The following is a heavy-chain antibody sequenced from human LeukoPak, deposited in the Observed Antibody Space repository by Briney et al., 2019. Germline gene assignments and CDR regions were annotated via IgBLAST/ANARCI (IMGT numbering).Heavy chain of an antibody. V-gene: IGHV3-23*01. CDR2: ISGSGGTT. Sequence: GGSLRLSCAASGFTFSSYAMSWVRQAPGKGLEWVSAISGSGGTTYYADSVKGRFTISRDNSKNTLYLQMNSLRAEDTAVYYCASRDPCSGGSCYGLGYWGQGTLVTVSS. CDR3: ASRDPCSGGSCYGLGY. CDR1: GFTFSSYA. J-gene: IGHJ4*02. D-gene: IGHD2-15*01.